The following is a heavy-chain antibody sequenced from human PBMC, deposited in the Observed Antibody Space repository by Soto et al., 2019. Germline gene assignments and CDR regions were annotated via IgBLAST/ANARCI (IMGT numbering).Heavy chain of an antibody. V-gene: IGHV1-58*01. CDR1: GFTFRSSA. Sequence: SVKVSCKTSGFTFRSSAVQWVRQARGQRLEWIGWLVVGTGNTNYAQKFQQRVTISSDRSTNTASMELSSLTSEDTAVYYCATGAYCSGGSCSDYYYYYYGMDLWGQGTTVTVSS. D-gene: IGHD2-15*01. J-gene: IGHJ6*02. CDR3: ATGAYCSGGSCSDYYYYYYGMDL. CDR2: LVVGTGNT.